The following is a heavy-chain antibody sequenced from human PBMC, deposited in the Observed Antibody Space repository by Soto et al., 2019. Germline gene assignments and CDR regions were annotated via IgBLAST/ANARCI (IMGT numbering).Heavy chain of an antibody. Sequence: QVQLVQSGAEGKKPGSSVKVSCKASGGTFSSYAISWVRQAPVQGLEWVGGIIPIFGTANYAQKFQGRVTITADESTSTAYMELSSLRSEDTAVYYCARDYYDSSGYYYAYYGMDVWGQGTTVTVSS. D-gene: IGHD3-22*01. CDR1: GGTFSSYA. V-gene: IGHV1-69*01. J-gene: IGHJ6*02. CDR2: IIPIFGTA. CDR3: ARDYYDSSGYYYAYYGMDV.